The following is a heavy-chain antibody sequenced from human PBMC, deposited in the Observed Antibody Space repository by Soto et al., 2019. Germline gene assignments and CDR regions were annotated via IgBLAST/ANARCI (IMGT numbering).Heavy chain of an antibody. V-gene: IGHV3-23*01. CDR1: GFTFCSYA. D-gene: IGHD3-3*01. CDR3: AKDQHRDTIFGVVRTSFDY. Sequence: GGSLRLSCAASGFTFCSYAVSWVRQAPGKGLEWVSAISGSGGSTYYADSVKGRFTISRDNSKNTLYLQMNSLRAEDTAVYYCAKDQHRDTIFGVVRTSFDYWGQGTLVTVSS. CDR2: ISGSGGST. J-gene: IGHJ4*02.